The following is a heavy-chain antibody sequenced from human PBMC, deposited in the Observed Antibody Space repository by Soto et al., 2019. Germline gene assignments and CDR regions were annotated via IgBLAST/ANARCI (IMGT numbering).Heavy chain of an antibody. Sequence: SATLSLAFTVSVYSISSYSCSWIRQPPGKGLEWIGYIYYSGSTNYNPSLKSRVTISVDTSKNQFSLKLSSVTAADTAVYYCARDGNYGMDAWGQGTTVTVS. D-gene: IGHD1-26*01. CDR3: ARDGNYGMDA. CDR2: IYYSGST. J-gene: IGHJ6*01. V-gene: IGHV4-59*01. CDR1: VYSISSYS.